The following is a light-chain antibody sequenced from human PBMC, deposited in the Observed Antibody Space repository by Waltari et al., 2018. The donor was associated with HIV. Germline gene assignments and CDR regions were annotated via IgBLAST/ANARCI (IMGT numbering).Light chain of an antibody. CDR1: QSVSSSY. V-gene: IGKV3-20*01. CDR2: GAS. J-gene: IGKJ4*01. CDR3: QQYGSSPPELT. Sequence: EIVLTQSPGTLSFSPGERATLSCRASQSVSSSYLAWYQQKPGQAPRLRLYGASSRATGIPDRFSGSGSGTDFTLTISRLEPEDFAVYYCQQYGSSPPELTFGGGTKVEIK.